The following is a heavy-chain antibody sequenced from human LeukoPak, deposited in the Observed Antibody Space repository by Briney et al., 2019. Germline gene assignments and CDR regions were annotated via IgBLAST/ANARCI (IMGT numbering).Heavy chain of an antibody. CDR3: ARDHEIDYDILTGYSLDY. CDR2: IYSGGGT. D-gene: IGHD3-9*01. Sequence: SGGSLRLSCAASGFTVSSNYMTWVRQAPGKGLEWVSLIYSGGGTYYADSVKGRFTISRDNSKNTLYLQMNSLRAEDTAVYYCARDHEIDYDILTGYSLDYWGQGTLVTVSS. J-gene: IGHJ4*02. V-gene: IGHV3-66*01. CDR1: GFTVSSNY.